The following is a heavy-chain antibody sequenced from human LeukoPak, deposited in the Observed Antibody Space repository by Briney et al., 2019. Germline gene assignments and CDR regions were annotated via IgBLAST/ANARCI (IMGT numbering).Heavy chain of an antibody. J-gene: IGHJ6*03. CDR2: IYYSGST. V-gene: IGHV4-59*01. D-gene: IGHD3-3*01. Sequence: SETLSLTCTVSGGSISSYYWSWIRQAPGKGLEWIGYIYYSGSTNYNPSLKSRVTISVDTSKNQFSLKLSSVTAADTAVYYCARGFDFWRGYIPNNMDVWGKGTTVTVSS. CDR3: ARGFDFWRGYIPNNMDV. CDR1: GGSISSYY.